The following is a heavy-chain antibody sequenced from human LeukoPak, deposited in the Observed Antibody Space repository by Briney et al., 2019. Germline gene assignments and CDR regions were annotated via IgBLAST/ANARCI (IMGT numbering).Heavy chain of an antibody. V-gene: IGHV1-69*06. CDR2: VIPIFGTA. D-gene: IGHD6-19*01. J-gene: IGHJ3*02. CDR1: GGTFSSYA. Sequence: AAVKVSCKASGGTFSSYAISWVRQPPGQGLEWMGGVIPIFGTANYAQKFQGRVTITADKSTSTAYMELSSLRSEDTAVYYCARDLWIAVADKGAFDIWGQGTMVTVSS. CDR3: ARDLWIAVADKGAFDI.